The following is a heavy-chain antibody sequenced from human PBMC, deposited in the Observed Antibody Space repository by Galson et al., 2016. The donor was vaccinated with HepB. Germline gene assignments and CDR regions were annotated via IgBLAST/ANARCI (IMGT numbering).Heavy chain of an antibody. Sequence: VKVSCKVSGYNFTDYYMHWVRQAPGKGLEWMGLVDPDDGETRYAENFQGRATITADMSKDTAYMELSSLRSEDTAGYYCANTKQQWLVFGYNYLYPWGQGTLVTVSP. D-gene: IGHD6-19*01. V-gene: IGHV1-69-2*01. CDR2: VDPDDGET. CDR3: ANTKQQWLVFGYNYLYP. CDR1: GYNFTDYY. J-gene: IGHJ5*02.